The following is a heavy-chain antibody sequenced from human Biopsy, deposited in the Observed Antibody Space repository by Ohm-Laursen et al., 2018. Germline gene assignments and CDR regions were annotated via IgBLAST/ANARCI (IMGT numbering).Heavy chain of an antibody. D-gene: IGHD7-27*01. V-gene: IGHV3-30*18. Sequence: SLSLSCACSGFSFCIYGMHWDRQGPGKGLGWVAVRSDDGRNKYYIDSVRGRFTISRDNSKNTLYLQMNNLRAEDTAVFYCAKDLRNNNWGVENWGQGTLVTVSS. CDR2: RSDDGRNK. CDR3: AKDLRNNNWGVEN. J-gene: IGHJ4*02. CDR1: GFSFCIYG.